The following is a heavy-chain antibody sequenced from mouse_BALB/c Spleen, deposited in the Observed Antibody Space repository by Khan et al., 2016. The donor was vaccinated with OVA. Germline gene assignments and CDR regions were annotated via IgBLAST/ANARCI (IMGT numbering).Heavy chain of an antibody. CDR2: IWGDGST. V-gene: IGHV2-6-7*01. D-gene: IGHD2-10*01. J-gene: IGHJ4*01. Sequence: VELVESGPGLVVPSQRLSITCTVSGFSLTGYGVNWVRQPPGKGLEWLGMIWGDGSTDYNSVLKSRLSISKDNSKSQIFLKMNSLQTDDTARYYCARAYYGNYREAMDYWGQGTSVTVSS. CDR3: ARAYYGNYREAMDY. CDR1: GFSLTGYG.